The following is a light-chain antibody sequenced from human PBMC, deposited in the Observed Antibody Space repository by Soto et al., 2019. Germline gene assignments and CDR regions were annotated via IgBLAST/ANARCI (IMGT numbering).Light chain of an antibody. CDR3: SSYGGSDNYV. V-gene: IGLV2-8*01. CDR2: EVT. J-gene: IGLJ1*01. CDR1: SSDVGGYNF. Sequence: QSALTQPPSASGSPGQSVTISCTGTSSDVGGYNFVSWYQHHPGKAPKLMIYEVTKRPSGVPDRFSGSKSGNTASLTVSGLQAEDEAGYYCSSYGGSDNYVFGTGTKLTVL.